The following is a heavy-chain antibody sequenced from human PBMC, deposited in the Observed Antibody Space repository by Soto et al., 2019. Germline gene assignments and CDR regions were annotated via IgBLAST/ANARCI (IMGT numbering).Heavy chain of an antibody. V-gene: IGHV1-69*02. Sequence: QVQLVQSGAEVTKPGSSVKVSCKASGGTFSSYIISWVRQAPGQGLEWMGRVIPILGIAHYAQKFQGRVTITADKSTSTAYMELSSLRSEDTAVYYCARFPQTAIVGAADFDYWGQGTLVTVSS. D-gene: IGHD1-26*01. J-gene: IGHJ4*02. CDR1: GGTFSSYI. CDR3: ARFPQTAIVGAADFDY. CDR2: VIPILGIA.